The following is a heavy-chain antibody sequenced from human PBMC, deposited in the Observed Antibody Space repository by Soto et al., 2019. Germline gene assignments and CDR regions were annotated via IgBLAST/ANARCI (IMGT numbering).Heavy chain of an antibody. CDR1: GGSISSYY. J-gene: IGHJ4*02. CDR3: ARRWGGTFDY. D-gene: IGHD2-21*01. V-gene: IGHV4-59*01. Sequence: QVQLQESGPGLVKPSETLSLTCTVSGGSISSYYWSWIRQPPGKGLEWIGYIYYSGSTKYNHCLKRRVTISVDTSKNHFSLKLSSVTAADTAVYYCARRWGGTFDYWGQGTLVTVSS. CDR2: IYYSGST.